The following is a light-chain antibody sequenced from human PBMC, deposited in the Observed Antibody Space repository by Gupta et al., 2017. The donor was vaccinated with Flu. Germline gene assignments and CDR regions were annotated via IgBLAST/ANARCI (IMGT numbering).Light chain of an antibody. Sequence: EIVLTQSLATLSLSQGERATLPCRASQSVSSYLAWYPQKPGQATRLLIYDAPNRATGIPASFSGSGSGTDCTRIISSLESEDFAVYYCPQRSNGPPLIFGGGTKVEIK. V-gene: IGKV3-11*01. J-gene: IGKJ4*01. CDR3: PQRSNGPPLI. CDR1: QSVSSY. CDR2: DAP.